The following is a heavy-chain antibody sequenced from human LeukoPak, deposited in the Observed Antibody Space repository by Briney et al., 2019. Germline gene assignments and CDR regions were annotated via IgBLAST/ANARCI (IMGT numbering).Heavy chain of an antibody. J-gene: IGHJ4*02. D-gene: IGHD1-26*01. CDR3: AKDRTGGSSPLDN. CDR2: TSFDGSYK. Sequence: GGSLRLSCAASGFTFSSHGMHWARQAPGKGLEWVAVTSFDGSYKYYADSVKGRFTISRDNSKNTLFMQMNSLRAEDTAVYYCAKDRTGGSSPLDNWGQGTLVTVSS. V-gene: IGHV3-30*18. CDR1: GFTFSSHG.